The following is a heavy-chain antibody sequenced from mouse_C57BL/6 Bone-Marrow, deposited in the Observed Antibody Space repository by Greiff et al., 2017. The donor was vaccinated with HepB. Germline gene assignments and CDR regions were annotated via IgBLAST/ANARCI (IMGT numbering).Heavy chain of an antibody. CDR1: GYAFSSSW. Sequence: VQLQQSGPELVKPGASVKISCKASGYAFSSSWMNWVKQRPGKGLEWIGRIYPGDGDTNYNGKFKGKATLTADKSSSTAYMQLSSLTSEDSAVYFCARMDDYDLYWGQGTLVTVSA. CDR2: IYPGDGDT. V-gene: IGHV1-82*01. J-gene: IGHJ3*01. D-gene: IGHD2-4*01. CDR3: ARMDDYDLY.